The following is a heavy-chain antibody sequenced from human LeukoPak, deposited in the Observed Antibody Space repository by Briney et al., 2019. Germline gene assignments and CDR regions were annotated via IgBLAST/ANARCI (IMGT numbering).Heavy chain of an antibody. D-gene: IGHD6-6*01. V-gene: IGHV3-15*01. CDR3: TTDRSIAVRPLFDY. CDR2: IKSKTDGGTT. CDR1: GFTFSNGW. Sequence: GGSLRPSCAASGFTFSNGWMGWVRQAPGKGLEWVGRIKSKTDGGTTDYAAPVKGRFTISRDDSKNTLYLQANSLKTEDTAVYYCTTDRSIAVRPLFDYWGQGSLVTVSS. J-gene: IGHJ4*02.